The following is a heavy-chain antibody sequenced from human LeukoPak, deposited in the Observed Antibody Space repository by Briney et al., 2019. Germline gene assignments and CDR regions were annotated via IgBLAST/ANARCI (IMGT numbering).Heavy chain of an antibody. V-gene: IGHV3-7*01. CDR2: IKQDGSEK. CDR3: ARVGDILTGYYSSYYYYGMDV. Sequence: GGSLRLSCAASGFTFSSYWMSWVRQAPGKGLEGVANIKQDGSEKYYVDSVKGRFTISRDNAKNSLYLQMNSLRAEDTAVYYCARVGDILTGYYSSYYYYGMDVWGQGTLVTVSS. J-gene: IGHJ6*02. D-gene: IGHD3-9*01. CDR1: GFTFSSYW.